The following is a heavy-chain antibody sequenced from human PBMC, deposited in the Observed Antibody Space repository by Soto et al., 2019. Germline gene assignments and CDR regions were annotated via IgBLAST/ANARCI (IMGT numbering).Heavy chain of an antibody. D-gene: IGHD6-13*01. CDR2: ISYDGSNK. J-gene: IGHJ1*01. CDR3: AKEREGSSSWYFQH. Sequence: GGSLRLSCAASGFTFSSYGMHWVRQAPGKGLEWVAVISYDGSNKYYADSVKGRFTISRDNSKNTLYLQMNSLRAEDTAVYYCAKEREGSSSWYFQHWGQGTLVTVSS. CDR1: GFTFSSYG. V-gene: IGHV3-30*18.